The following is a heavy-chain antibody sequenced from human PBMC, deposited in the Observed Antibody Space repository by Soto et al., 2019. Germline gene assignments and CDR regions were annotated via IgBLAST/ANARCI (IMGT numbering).Heavy chain of an antibody. CDR3: ARRYGDYFDF. CDR2: IYYSGST. V-gene: IGHV4-59*08. CDR1: GGSISSYY. Sequence: SETLSLTCTVAGGSISSYYWSWIRQPPGRGLEWIGYIYYSGSTNYNPSLKSRVTISVDTSKNQFSLKLSSVTAADTAVYYCARRYGDYFDFWGQGTLVTVSS. J-gene: IGHJ4*02. D-gene: IGHD4-17*01.